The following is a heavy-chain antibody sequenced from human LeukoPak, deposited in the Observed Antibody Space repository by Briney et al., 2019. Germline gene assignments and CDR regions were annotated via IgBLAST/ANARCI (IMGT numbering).Heavy chain of an antibody. CDR2: IIPMFGTA. CDR1: GGTFSNYV. CDR3: ARGYYYGSETYWHTNWFDP. Sequence: SVKVSCKASGGTFSNYVISWVRQAPGQGLGWMGGIIPMFGTANYAQKFQGRVTITTDESTSTGYMEMSSLRSEDTAVYYCARGYYYGSETYWHTNWFDPWGQGTPVTVSS. D-gene: IGHD3-10*01. V-gene: IGHV1-69*05. J-gene: IGHJ5*02.